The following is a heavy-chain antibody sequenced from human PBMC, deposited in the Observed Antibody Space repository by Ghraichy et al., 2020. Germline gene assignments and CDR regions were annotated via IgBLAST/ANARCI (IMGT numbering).Heavy chain of an antibody. Sequence: GESLNISCVASGFTVSNSYMAWVRQAPGKGLEWVSIIYSGGRTYYVDYVKGRFAISRDSSTNSLFLQMNSLRAEDTAVYYCVKPNYNWLGAFDSWGQGTMVTVSS. CDR3: VKPNYNWLGAFDS. V-gene: IGHV3-66*04. J-gene: IGHJ3*01. CDR2: IYSGGRT. D-gene: IGHD1-1*01. CDR1: GFTVSNSY.